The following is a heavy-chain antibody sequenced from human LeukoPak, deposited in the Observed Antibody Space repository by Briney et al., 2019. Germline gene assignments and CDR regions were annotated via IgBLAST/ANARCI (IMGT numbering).Heavy chain of an antibody. CDR2: ISGSGGST. Sequence: GGSLRLSCAASGFTVSSNYMSWVRQAPGKGLEWVSAISGSGGSTYYADSVTGRFTISRDNSKYTLYLQMNSLRAEDTAVYYCAKVRITMVQGADYMDVWGKGTTVTVSS. D-gene: IGHD3-10*01. CDR3: AKVRITMVQGADYMDV. V-gene: IGHV3-23*01. J-gene: IGHJ6*03. CDR1: GFTVSSNY.